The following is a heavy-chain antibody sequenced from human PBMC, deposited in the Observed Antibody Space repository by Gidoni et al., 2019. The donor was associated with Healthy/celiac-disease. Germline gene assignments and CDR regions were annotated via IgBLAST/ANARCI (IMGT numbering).Heavy chain of an antibody. V-gene: IGHV3-33*01. CDR2: IWYDGSNK. Sequence: QVQLVASGGGVVQPGRSLRLSCAASGFTFSRCGLPRVRPAPGTGLEWVAVIWYDGSNKYYADSVKGRFTISRDNSKNTLYLQMNSLRAEDTAVYYCARDPRPREITMVRGVIITQTRGMDVWGQGTTVTVSS. D-gene: IGHD3-10*01. CDR3: ARDPRPREITMVRGVIITQTRGMDV. J-gene: IGHJ6*02. CDR1: GFTFSRCG.